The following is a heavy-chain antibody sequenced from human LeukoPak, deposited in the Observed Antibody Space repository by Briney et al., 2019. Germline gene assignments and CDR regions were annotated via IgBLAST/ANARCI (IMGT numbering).Heavy chain of an antibody. J-gene: IGHJ4*02. CDR2: IYYSGST. CDR1: GGSISSYY. CDR3: ARDSCSSTSCYHDY. Sequence: SETLSLTCTVSGGSISSYYWSWIRQPPGRGLEWIGYIYYSGSTNYNPSLKSRVTISVDTSKNQFSLKLSSVTAADTAVYYCARDSCSSTSCYHDYWGQGTLVTVSS. D-gene: IGHD2-2*01. V-gene: IGHV4-59*01.